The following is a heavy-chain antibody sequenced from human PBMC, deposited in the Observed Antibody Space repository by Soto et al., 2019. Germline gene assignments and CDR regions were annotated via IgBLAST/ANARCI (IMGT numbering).Heavy chain of an antibody. CDR3: ARVRVTWVAVAGYSGSWFDP. CDR2: INYSGST. J-gene: IGHJ5*02. Sequence: SETLSLTCAVYGGSFSGYYWSWIRQPPGKGLEWIGEINYSGSTNYNPSLKSRVTISVDTSKNQFSLKLSSVTAADTAVYYCARVRVTWVAVAGYSGSWFDPWGQGTLVTVSS. V-gene: IGHV4-34*01. D-gene: IGHD6-19*01. CDR1: GGSFSGYY.